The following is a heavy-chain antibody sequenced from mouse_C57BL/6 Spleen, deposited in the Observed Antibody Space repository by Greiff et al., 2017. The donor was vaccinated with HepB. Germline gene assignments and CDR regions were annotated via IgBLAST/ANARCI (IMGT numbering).Heavy chain of an antibody. CDR2: IRNKANGYTT. CDR1: GFTFTDYY. V-gene: IGHV7-3*01. Sequence: EVQRVESGGGLVQPGGSLSLSCAASGFTFTDYYMSWVRQPPGKALEWLGFIRNKANGYTTEYSASVKGRFTISRDNSQSILYLQMNALRAEDSATYYCASLYDGYYVGYAMDYWGQGTSVTVSS. D-gene: IGHD2-3*01. J-gene: IGHJ4*01. CDR3: ASLYDGYYVGYAMDY.